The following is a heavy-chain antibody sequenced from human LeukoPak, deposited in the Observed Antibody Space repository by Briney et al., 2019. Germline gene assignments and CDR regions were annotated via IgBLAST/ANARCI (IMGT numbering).Heavy chain of an antibody. CDR1: GLTFSSYA. CDR2: ISYDGSNK. V-gene: IGHV3-30-3*01. J-gene: IGHJ4*02. Sequence: GGSLRLSCAASGLTFSSYAMSWVRQAPGKGLEWVAVISYDGSNKYYADSVKGRFTISRDNSKNTLYLQMNSLRAEDTAVYYCARESYYDSSGYYSEDFDYWGQGTLVTVSS. D-gene: IGHD3-22*01. CDR3: ARESYYDSSGYYSEDFDY.